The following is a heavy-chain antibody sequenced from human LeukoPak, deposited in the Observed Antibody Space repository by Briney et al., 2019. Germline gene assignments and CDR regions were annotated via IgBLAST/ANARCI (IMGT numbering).Heavy chain of an antibody. V-gene: IGHV4-4*07. D-gene: IGHD2-15*01. CDR3: ARHQDIVVVVRN. J-gene: IGHJ4*02. CDR1: GGSISSYD. Sequence: PSETLSLTCTVSGGSISSYDWSWIRQAAGKGLEWIGRIYTDGSTNYNPSLKSLVTMSVDTSKNQFSLRLSSVTAADTAVYYCARHQDIVVVVRNWGQGTLVTVSS. CDR2: IYTDGST.